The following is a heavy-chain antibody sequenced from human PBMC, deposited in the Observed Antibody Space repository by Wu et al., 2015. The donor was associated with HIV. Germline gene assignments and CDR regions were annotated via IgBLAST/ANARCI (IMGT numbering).Heavy chain of an antibody. CDR3: ARDLVLITFGGVIVRRGLDY. CDR1: GGTFSNYA. D-gene: IGHD3-16*02. Sequence: QVQLVQSGAEVTKPGSSVKIFCKPSGGTFSNYAISWVRQAPGQGLEWMGWINPNSGGTNYAQKFQGRVTMTRDTSISTAYMELSRLRSDDTAVYYCARDLVLITFGGVIVRRGLDYWGQGTLVTVSS. CDR2: INPNSGGT. V-gene: IGHV1-2*02. J-gene: IGHJ4*02.